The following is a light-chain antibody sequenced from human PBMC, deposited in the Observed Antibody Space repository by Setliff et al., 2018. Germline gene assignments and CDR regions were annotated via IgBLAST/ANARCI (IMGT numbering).Light chain of an antibody. CDR2: DVS. V-gene: IGLV2-14*01. CDR1: GSDVGAYKF. Sequence: QSALAQPASVSGSPGQSIAVSCTGSGSDVGAYKFVSWYQQRPGKAPRLMIYDVSNRPSGVSYRFSGSKSGNTASLTISGLQAEDEADYYCSSYTSSDTWVFGGGTK. CDR3: SSYTSSDTWV. J-gene: IGLJ3*02.